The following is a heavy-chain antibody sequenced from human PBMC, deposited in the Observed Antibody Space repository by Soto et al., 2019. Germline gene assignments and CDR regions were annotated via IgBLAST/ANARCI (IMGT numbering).Heavy chain of an antibody. Sequence: EVQLLESGGDLVQPGGSLRLSCAASGFTFSSYAMAWVRQAPGKGLEWVSAISGGGGSTYYVDSVKGRFTISRYNAKNSLYLQTNSLTAEHTAGYYCAKRQLELRGDFDYWGQGTLVTVSS. CDR1: GFTFSSYA. J-gene: IGHJ4*02. V-gene: IGHV3-23*01. D-gene: IGHD1-7*01. CDR3: AKRQLELRGDFDY. CDR2: ISGGGGST.